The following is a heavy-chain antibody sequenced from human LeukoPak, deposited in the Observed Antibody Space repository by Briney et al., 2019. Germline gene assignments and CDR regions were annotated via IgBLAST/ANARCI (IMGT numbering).Heavy chain of an antibody. D-gene: IGHD1/OR15-1a*01. Sequence: ASVTVSFTGIGYTFSNHGITWVRQAPGQGLEWIGWISPHKGNTNYQQRLQGRLILTTDASTSTAYMDLRDLRSDDTAIYYCARDQQQGDHYSFYYMDFWGEGTTVIVSS. CDR2: ISPHKGNT. V-gene: IGHV1-18*01. CDR3: ARDQQQGDHYSFYYMDF. J-gene: IGHJ6*03. CDR1: GYTFSNHG.